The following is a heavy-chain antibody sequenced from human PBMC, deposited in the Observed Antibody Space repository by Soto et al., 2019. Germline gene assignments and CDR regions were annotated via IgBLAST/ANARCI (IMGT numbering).Heavy chain of an antibody. V-gene: IGHV4-39*07. CDR2: IYYSGST. J-gene: IGHJ4*02. CDR1: GDSITSNIYF. CDR3: ARARGARYFDY. Sequence: TSETLSLTCTVSGDSITSNIYFWAWIRQPPGKGLEWIGHIYYSGSTNYNPSLKSRVTISVDTSKNQFSLKLSSVTAADTAVYYCARARGARYFDYWGQGTLVTVSS. D-gene: IGHD2-15*01.